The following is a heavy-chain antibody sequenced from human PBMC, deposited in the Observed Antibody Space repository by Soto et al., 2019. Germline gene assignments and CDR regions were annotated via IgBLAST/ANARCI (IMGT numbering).Heavy chain of an antibody. CDR2: IYYSGST. CDR3: ATRYGGTLDY. Sequence: QVQLQESGPGLVKPPETLSLTCTVSGGSISSYYWSWIRQPPGKGLEWIGYIYYSGSTNYNPSLKSRVTISVDTSKNQFSLKLSSVTAADTAVYYCATRYGGTLDYWGQGTLVTVSS. J-gene: IGHJ4*02. D-gene: IGHD4-17*01. CDR1: GGSISSYY. V-gene: IGHV4-59*08.